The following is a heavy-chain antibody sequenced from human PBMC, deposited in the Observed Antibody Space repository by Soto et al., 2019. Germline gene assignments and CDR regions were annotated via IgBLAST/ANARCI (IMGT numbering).Heavy chain of an antibody. V-gene: IGHV3-30*18. CDR2: ISYDGSNK. J-gene: IGHJ6*02. CDR1: GFTFSSYG. Sequence: QVQLVESGGGVVQPGRSLRLSCAASGFTFSSYGMHWVRQAPGKGLEWVAVISYDGSNKYYADSVKGRFTISRDNSKNTLYLQMNSLRAEDTAVYYCAKDRSGGSYYYYYGMDVWGQGTTVTVSS. D-gene: IGHD3-10*01. CDR3: AKDRSGGSYYYYYGMDV.